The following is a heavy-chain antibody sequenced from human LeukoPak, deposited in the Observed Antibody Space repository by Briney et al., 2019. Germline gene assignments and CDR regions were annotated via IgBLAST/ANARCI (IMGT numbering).Heavy chain of an antibody. D-gene: IGHD3-22*01. CDR1: GFTFSNTW. CDR2: ITGRGGST. CDR3: AKDDTMIVVGYFDY. J-gene: IGHJ4*02. Sequence: GVSLRLSCAASGFTFSNTWMNWVRQAPGKGLEWVSAITGRGGSTYYADSVKGRFTISRDNSKNTPYLQMNSLRAEDTAVYYCAKDDTMIVVGYFDYWGQGTLVT. V-gene: IGHV3-23*01.